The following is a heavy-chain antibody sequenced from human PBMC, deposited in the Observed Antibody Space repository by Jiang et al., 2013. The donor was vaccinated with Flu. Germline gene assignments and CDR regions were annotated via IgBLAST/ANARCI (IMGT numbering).Heavy chain of an antibody. CDR3: ARVSGGAPVYYFDY. D-gene: IGHD2-8*02. CDR1: GYTFATYG. V-gene: IGHV1-18*01. Sequence: GAEVKKPGAAVRVSCKASGYTFATYGINWVRQAPGQGLEWMGWISPYNGYTNYAQNLQGRVTMTIDTSTSVAYMELRGLRSDDTAVYYCARVSGGAPVYYFDYWGQGALVTVSS. J-gene: IGHJ4*02. CDR2: ISPYNGYT.